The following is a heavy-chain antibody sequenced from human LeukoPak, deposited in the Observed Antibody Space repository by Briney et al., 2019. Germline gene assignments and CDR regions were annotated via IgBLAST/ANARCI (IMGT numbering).Heavy chain of an antibody. Sequence: SETLSLTCTVSGGSISSYYWSWIRQPPGKGLEWIGYIYYSGSTNYNPSLKSRVTISVDTSKNQFSLKLSSVTAADTAVYYCARVFGGSYLGYYFDYWGQGTLVTVSS. CDR3: ARVFGGSYLGYYFDY. V-gene: IGHV4-59*01. J-gene: IGHJ4*02. D-gene: IGHD1-26*01. CDR2: IYYSGST. CDR1: GGSISSYY.